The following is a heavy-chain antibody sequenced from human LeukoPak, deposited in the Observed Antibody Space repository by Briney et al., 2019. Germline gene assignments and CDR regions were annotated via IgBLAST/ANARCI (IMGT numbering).Heavy chain of an antibody. CDR2: INPNSGGT. CDR1: GYTFTGYY. J-gene: IGHJ6*03. CDR3: ARVGVPAASYYYYYMDA. D-gene: IGHD2-2*01. Sequence: GASVKVSCKASGYTFTGYYMHWVRQAPGQGLEWMGRINPNSGGTNYAQKFQGRVTMTRDTSISTAYMELSRLRSDDTAVYYCARVGVPAASYYYYYMDAWVKGTTVTVSS. V-gene: IGHV1-2*06.